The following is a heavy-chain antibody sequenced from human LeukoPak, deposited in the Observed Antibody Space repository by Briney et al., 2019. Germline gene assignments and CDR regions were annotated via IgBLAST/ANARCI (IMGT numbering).Heavy chain of an antibody. J-gene: IGHJ4*02. Sequence: PGGSLRLSCAASGFTFSSYGMHWVRQAPGKGLEWVAFIRYDGSNKYYADSVKGRFTISRDNSKNTLYLQMNSLRAEDTAVYYCANRGSGYYHKPFDYWGQGTLVTVSS. CDR2: IRYDGSNK. CDR3: ANRGSGYYHKPFDY. CDR1: GFTFSSYG. D-gene: IGHD3-22*01. V-gene: IGHV3-30*02.